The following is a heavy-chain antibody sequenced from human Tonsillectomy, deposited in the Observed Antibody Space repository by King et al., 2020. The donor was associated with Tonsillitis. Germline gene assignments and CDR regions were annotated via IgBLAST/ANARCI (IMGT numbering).Heavy chain of an antibody. Sequence: VQLVESGGGLIKPGGSLRLSCAASGFTFSNAWMSWVRQAPGKGLEWVGRIKSKTDGGTTDYAAPVKGRFTISRDDSKNTVYLQMNSLKTEDTAVYYCPTSAPATGIAVAQGDYWGQGTLVTVSS. CDR1: GFTFSNAW. CDR3: PTSAPATGIAVAQGDY. J-gene: IGHJ4*02. CDR2: IKSKTDGGTT. D-gene: IGHD6-19*01. V-gene: IGHV3-15*01.